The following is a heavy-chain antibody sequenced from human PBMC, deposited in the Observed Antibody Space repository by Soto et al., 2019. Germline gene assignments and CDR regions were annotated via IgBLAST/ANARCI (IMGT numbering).Heavy chain of an antibody. V-gene: IGHV4-59*01. CDR3: ARAAAAGVIPGTVRYCYGMDV. Sequence: PSETLSLTCTVSGGSISSYYWSWIRQPPGKGLEWIGYIYYSGSTNYNPSLKSRVTISVDTSKNQFSLKLSSVTAADTAVYYCARAAAAGVIPGTVRYCYGMDVWGQGTTVTVSS. CDR1: GGSISSYY. J-gene: IGHJ6*02. CDR2: IYYSGST. D-gene: IGHD6-13*01.